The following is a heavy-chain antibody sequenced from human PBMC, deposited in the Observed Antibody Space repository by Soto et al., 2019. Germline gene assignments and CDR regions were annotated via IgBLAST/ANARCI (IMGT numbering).Heavy chain of an antibody. CDR1: GFTFSSHS. Sequence: PGGSLRLSCEASGFTFSSHSMVWVRQAPGQGLEWVSSISTSSSYIYYADSVKGRFTISRDNAKNSLYLQMNSLRAEDTAVYYCAGDSDYSVYALDCWGQGTLVNGSS. V-gene: IGHV3-21*01. CDR2: ISTSSSYI. CDR3: AGDSDYSVYALDC. D-gene: IGHD4-4*01. J-gene: IGHJ4*02.